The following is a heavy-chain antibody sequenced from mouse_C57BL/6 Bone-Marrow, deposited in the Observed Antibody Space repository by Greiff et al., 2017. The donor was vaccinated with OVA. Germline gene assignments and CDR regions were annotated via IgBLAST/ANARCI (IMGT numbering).Heavy chain of an antibody. Sequence: QVQLQQPGAELVKPGASVKLSCKASGYTFTSYWMHWVKQRPGQGLEWIGMIHPNSGSTNYNEKFKSKATLTVDKSSSTAYMQLSSLTSEDSAVYYCARDTTVVARDYAMDYWGQGTSVTVSS. CDR2: IHPNSGST. D-gene: IGHD1-1*01. CDR3: ARDTTVVARDYAMDY. V-gene: IGHV1-64*01. CDR1: GYTFTSYW. J-gene: IGHJ4*01.